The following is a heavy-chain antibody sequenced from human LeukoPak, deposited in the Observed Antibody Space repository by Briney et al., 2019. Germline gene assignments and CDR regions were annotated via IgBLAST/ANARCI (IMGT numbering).Heavy chain of an antibody. CDR3: AREGRGGFWGFGNAPDY. CDR2: INPSGGST. CDR1: GYTFTINY. J-gene: IGHJ4*02. Sequence: ASVTLSFTASGYTFTINYMHWVRQAPGQGHEWMGIINPSGGSTSYPQKFQGRVTMTRDTSTSTAYVELRSLRADDTAVYYCAREGRGGFWGFGNAPDYWGQGTLVTVSS. V-gene: IGHV1-46*01. D-gene: IGHD3-16*01.